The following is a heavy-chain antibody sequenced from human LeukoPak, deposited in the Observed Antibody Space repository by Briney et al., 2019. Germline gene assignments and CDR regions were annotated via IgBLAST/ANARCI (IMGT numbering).Heavy chain of an antibody. J-gene: IGHJ4*02. V-gene: IGHV5-51*01. D-gene: IGHD4-17*01. CDR1: GYSFTNYW. CDR2: IYPGDSDT. CDR3: ARPAKGTTVTIDY. Sequence: GESLKISCKGSGYSFTNYWIGWVRQMPGKGLEWMGIIYPGDSDTRYSPSFQGQVTISADRSISTAYLQWSSLKASDTAMYYCARPAKGTTVTIDYWGQGTLVTVSS.